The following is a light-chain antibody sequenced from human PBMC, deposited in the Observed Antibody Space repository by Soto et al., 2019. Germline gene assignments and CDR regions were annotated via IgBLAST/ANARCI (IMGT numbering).Light chain of an antibody. CDR2: GAT. CDR3: LQDYIYPLT. Sequence: AIQMTQSPSSLSASVGDRVTITCRASQGIRSDLGWYQQKPGKAPNLLIYGATSLRSGVPSRFSGSGSGTDFTLTISSIQPEDFATYYCLQDYIYPLTFGGGTKVEMK. J-gene: IGKJ4*01. V-gene: IGKV1-6*01. CDR1: QGIRSD.